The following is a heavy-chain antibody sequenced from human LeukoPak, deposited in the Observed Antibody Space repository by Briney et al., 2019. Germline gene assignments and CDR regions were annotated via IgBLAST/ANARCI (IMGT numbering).Heavy chain of an antibody. Sequence: GGSLRLSCAASGFTFSSYGMHWVRQAPGKGLEWVAFIRYDGSNKYHADSVKGRFTISRDNSKNTLYLQMNSLRAEDTAVYYCAKDRRGGSYFLFDYWGQGTLVTVSS. D-gene: IGHD1-26*01. J-gene: IGHJ4*02. CDR1: GFTFSSYG. CDR3: AKDRRGGSYFLFDY. V-gene: IGHV3-30*02. CDR2: IRYDGSNK.